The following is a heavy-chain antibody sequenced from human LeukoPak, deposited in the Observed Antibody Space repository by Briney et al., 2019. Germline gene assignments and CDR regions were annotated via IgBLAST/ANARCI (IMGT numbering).Heavy chain of an antibody. CDR2: ISGSGGST. CDR3: AKGRWYLGWFDL. CDR1: GFTFSIYD. J-gene: IGHJ5*02. D-gene: IGHD6-13*01. V-gene: IGHV3-23*01. Sequence: GGSLTLSCTPSGFTFSIYDMRWLRQAPGRAREWVSAISGSGGSTYYADAVEGRFTNPRENSKNTLYLQMNSLRAEDKAVYYCAKGRWYLGWFDLWGQGTLVTVSS.